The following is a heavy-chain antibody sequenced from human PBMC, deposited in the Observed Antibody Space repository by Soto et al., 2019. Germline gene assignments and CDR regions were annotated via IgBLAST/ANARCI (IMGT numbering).Heavy chain of an antibody. Sequence: GGSLRLSCAASGFTFSNYDMNWVRQAPGKGLEWVSYISRSSSTIYYADSVKGRFTISRDNAKNSLYLQMNSLRDEDTAVYYCARRHNSGWFFDYWGQGTLVTVSS. CDR1: GFTFSNYD. D-gene: IGHD6-19*01. V-gene: IGHV3-48*02. J-gene: IGHJ4*02. CDR3: ARRHNSGWFFDY. CDR2: ISRSSSTI.